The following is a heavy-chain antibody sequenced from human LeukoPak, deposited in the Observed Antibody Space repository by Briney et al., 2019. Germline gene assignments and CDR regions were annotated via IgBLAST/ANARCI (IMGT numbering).Heavy chain of an antibody. J-gene: IGHJ4*02. CDR3: ARRSNWNSILDY. CDR2: IYYSGST. V-gene: IGHV4-59*08. Sequence: SETLSLTCTVSGGSISSYYWSWIRQPPGKGLEWIGYIYYSGSTNYNPSLKSRVTISVDTSKNQFSLKLSSVTAADTAVYYCARRSNWNSILDYWGQGTLVTVSS. D-gene: IGHD1-1*01. CDR1: GGSISSYY.